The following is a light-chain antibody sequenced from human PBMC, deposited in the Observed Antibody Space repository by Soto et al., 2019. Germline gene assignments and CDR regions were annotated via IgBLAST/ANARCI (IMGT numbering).Light chain of an antibody. CDR3: QQSYSTPRT. CDR1: QSIRSY. J-gene: IGKJ1*01. V-gene: IGKV1-39*01. CDR2: AAS. Sequence: IQITQSPSSLSASVGARVTITCRASQSIRSYLNWYQQKPGKAPKLLIYAASSLQSGVPSRFSGSGSGTDFTLTISSLQPEDFATYYCQQSYSTPRTFGQGTKVDIK.